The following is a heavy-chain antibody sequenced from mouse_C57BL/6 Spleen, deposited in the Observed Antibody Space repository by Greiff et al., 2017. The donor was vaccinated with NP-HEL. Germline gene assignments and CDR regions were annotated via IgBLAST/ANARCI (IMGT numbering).Heavy chain of an antibody. CDR2: IDPETGGT. J-gene: IGHJ4*01. CDR1: GYTFTDYE. Sequence: QVQLQQSGAEPVRPGASVTLSCKASGYTFTDYEMHWVKQTPVHGLEWIGAIDPETGGTAYNQKFKGKAILTADKSSSTAYMELRSLTSEDSAVYYCLGSSRYYAMDYWGQGTSVTVSS. D-gene: IGHD1-1*01. CDR3: LGSSRYYAMDY. V-gene: IGHV1-15*01.